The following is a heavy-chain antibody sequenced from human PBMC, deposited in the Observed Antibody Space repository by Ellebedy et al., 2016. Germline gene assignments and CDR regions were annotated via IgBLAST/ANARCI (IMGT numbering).Heavy chain of an antibody. Sequence: SETLSLXXTVSGGSVDTYYWTWIRQSPGKGLEWIGYVFYGGSTKYNRSLRSRVTISLDTAKNQFSLRLTSVAAADTAVYYCARDVLSCSRGSCYNYGMDVWGQGTTVTVSS. J-gene: IGHJ6*02. CDR3: ARDVLSCSRGSCYNYGMDV. D-gene: IGHD2-15*01. CDR2: VFYGGST. CDR1: GGSVDTYY. V-gene: IGHV4-59*02.